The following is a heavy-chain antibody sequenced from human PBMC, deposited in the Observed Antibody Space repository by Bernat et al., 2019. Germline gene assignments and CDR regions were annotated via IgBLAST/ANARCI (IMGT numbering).Heavy chain of an antibody. CDR2: IWYDGSNK. Sequence: QVQLVESGGGVVQPGRSLRLSCAASGFTFSSYGMHWVRQAPGKGLEWVAVIWYDGSNKYYADSVKGRFTISKDNSKNTLYLQMNSLRAEDTAVYYLARGRDIGGTSSNYDYYGIDVWGQGTTVTVSS. J-gene: IGHJ6*02. D-gene: IGHD5-12*01. CDR3: ARGRDIGGTSSNYDYYGIDV. CDR1: GFTFSSYG. V-gene: IGHV3-33*01.